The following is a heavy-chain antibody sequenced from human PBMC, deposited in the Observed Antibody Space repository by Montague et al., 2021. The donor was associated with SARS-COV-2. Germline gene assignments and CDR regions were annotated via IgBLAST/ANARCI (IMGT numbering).Heavy chain of an antibody. J-gene: IGHJ4*02. CDR2: INHSGST. D-gene: IGHD1-26*01. CDR3: ARAPQGSSFGRRNTGPRYGY. CDR1: GGSFSGYY. Sequence: SETLSLTCAVYGGSFSGYYWTWIRQPPGKGLEWIGDINHSGSTNYNPSLKSRVTILVDTSKNQFSLKLRSVTAAATAVYYCARAPQGSSFGRRNTGPRYGYWGQGTLVTVSS. V-gene: IGHV4-34*01.